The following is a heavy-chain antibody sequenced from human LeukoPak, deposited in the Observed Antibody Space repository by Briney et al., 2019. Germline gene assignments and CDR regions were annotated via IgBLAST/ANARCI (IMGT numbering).Heavy chain of an antibody. D-gene: IGHD1-26*01. CDR3: AKDQEGGIVGAPGAFDY. CDR1: GFTFSSYA. Sequence: PGGSLRLSCAASGFTFSSYAMSWVRQAPGKGLEWVSAISGSGGSTYYADSVKGRFTISRDNSKNTLYLQMNSLRAEDTAVYYCAKDQEGGIVGAPGAFDYWGQGTLVTVSS. V-gene: IGHV3-23*01. CDR2: ISGSGGST. J-gene: IGHJ4*02.